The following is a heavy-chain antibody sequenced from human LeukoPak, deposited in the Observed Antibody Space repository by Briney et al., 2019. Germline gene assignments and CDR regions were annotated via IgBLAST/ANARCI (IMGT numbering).Heavy chain of an antibody. CDR1: GFTFSIYG. J-gene: IGHJ4*02. V-gene: IGHV3-30*18. Sequence: GGSLRLSCAASGFTFSIYGMHWVRQAPGKGLEWVAVISYDGSNKYYADSVKGRFTISRDNSKNTLYLQMNSLRAEDTAVYYCAKDEDQQLGLMYYFDYWGQGTLVTVSS. CDR3: AKDEDQQLGLMYYFDY. CDR2: ISYDGSNK. D-gene: IGHD6-13*01.